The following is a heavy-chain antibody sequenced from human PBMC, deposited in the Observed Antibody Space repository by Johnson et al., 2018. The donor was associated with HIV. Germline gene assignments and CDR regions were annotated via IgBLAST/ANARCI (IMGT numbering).Heavy chain of an antibody. V-gene: IGHV3-30-3*01. CDR2: TSVDGNSK. CDR3: ARKAFYYDSSGLRWVTFDI. D-gene: IGHD3-22*01. CDR1: GFTFRDSV. J-gene: IGHJ3*02. Sequence: QVQLVESGGGVVQPGGSLRLSCAASGFTFRDSVMHWVRQAPGEGLEWVAGTSVDGNSKYYVDSVKGRFTISRDNAKNSLFLQMNSLTDEDTAVYYCARKAFYYDSSGLRWVTFDIWGQGTMVTVSS.